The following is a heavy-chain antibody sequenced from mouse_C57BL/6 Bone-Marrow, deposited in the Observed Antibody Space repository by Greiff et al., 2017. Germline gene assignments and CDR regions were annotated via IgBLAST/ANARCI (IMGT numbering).Heavy chain of an antibody. CDR1: GYTFTSYW. CDR3: ARDRYYGSSWFAY. Sequence: QVQLQQPGAELVMPGASVKLSCKASGYTFTSYWMHWVKQRPGQGLEWIGEIDPSDSYTNYNQKFKGKSTLTVDKSSSTAYMQLSSLTSEDSAVYYCARDRYYGSSWFAYWGQGTLGTVSA. CDR2: IDPSDSYT. D-gene: IGHD1-1*01. J-gene: IGHJ3*01. V-gene: IGHV1-69*01.